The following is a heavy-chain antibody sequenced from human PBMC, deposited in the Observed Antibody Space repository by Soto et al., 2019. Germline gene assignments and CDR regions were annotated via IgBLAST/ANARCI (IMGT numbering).Heavy chain of an antibody. V-gene: IGHV3-23*01. Sequence: GGSLRLSCAASGFTFSSYAMSWVRQAPGKGLEWVSAISGSGGSTYYADSVKGRFTISRDNSKNTLYLQMNSLRAEDTAVYYCAKDRYYYDSSGYFSYWGQGTLVTVSS. CDR1: GFTFSSYA. CDR2: ISGSGGST. CDR3: AKDRYYYDSSGYFSY. J-gene: IGHJ4*02. D-gene: IGHD3-22*01.